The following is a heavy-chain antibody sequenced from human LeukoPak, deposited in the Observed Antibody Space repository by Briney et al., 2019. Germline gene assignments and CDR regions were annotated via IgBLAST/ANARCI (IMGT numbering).Heavy chain of an antibody. CDR3: AGDRPIVVVVAANYYYYYYGMDV. CDR1: GDSVSSNSAA. CDR2: TYYRSKWYN. J-gene: IGHJ6*04. V-gene: IGHV6-1*01. Sequence: SQTISLTCAISGDSVSSNSAAWDWIRQSPSRGLEWLGRTYYRSKWYNDYAVSVKSRITINPDTSKNQFSLQLNSVTPEDTAVYYCAGDRPIVVVVAANYYYYYYGMDVWGKGTTVTVSS. D-gene: IGHD2-15*01.